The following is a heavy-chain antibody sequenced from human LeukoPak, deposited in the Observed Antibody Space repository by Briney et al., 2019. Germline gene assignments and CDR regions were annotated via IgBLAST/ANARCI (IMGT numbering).Heavy chain of an antibody. D-gene: IGHD6-19*01. CDR1: GGSISSSSYY. V-gene: IGHV4-39*07. Sequence: SETLSLTCTVSGGSISSSSYYWGWIRQPPGKGLEWIGYIYHSGSTYYNPSLKSRVTISVDRSKNQFSLKLSSVTAADTAVYYCARETRAVAGSNDAFDIWGQGTMVTVSS. J-gene: IGHJ3*02. CDR2: IYHSGST. CDR3: ARETRAVAGSNDAFDI.